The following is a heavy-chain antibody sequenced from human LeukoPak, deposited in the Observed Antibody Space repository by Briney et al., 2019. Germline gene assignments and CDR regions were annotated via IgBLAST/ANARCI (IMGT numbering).Heavy chain of an antibody. CDR2: INHSGST. CDR3: ARAQRLNYDYVWGSYRYGHRGPHDAFDI. V-gene: IGHV4-34*01. D-gene: IGHD3-16*02. J-gene: IGHJ3*02. Sequence: PSETLSLTCAVYGGSFSGYYWSWIRQPPGKGLEWIGEINHSGSTNYNPSLKSRVTISVDTSKNQFSLKLSSVTAADTAVYYCARAQRLNYDYVWGSYRYGHRGPHDAFDIWGQGTMVTVSS. CDR1: GGSFSGYY.